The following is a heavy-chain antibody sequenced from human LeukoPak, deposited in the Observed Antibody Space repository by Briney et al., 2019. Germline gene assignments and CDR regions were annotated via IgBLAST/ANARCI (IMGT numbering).Heavy chain of an antibody. CDR3: ARGGNYFDY. CDR2: IKQDGSEK. J-gene: IGHJ4*02. V-gene: IGHV3-7*01. Sequence: GGSLRLSCAASGFTFSNYRMSWVRQAPGKGLEWGANIKQDGSEKYYVDSVKDRFTISRDNAKNSLYLQMNSLRAEDTAVYYCARGGNYFDYWGQGTLVTVSS. CDR1: GFTFSNYR.